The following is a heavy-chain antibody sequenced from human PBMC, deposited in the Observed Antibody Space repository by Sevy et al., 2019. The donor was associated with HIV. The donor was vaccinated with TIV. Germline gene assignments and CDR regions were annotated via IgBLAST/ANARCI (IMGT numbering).Heavy chain of an antibody. Sequence: ASVKVSCKASGGTLSNYGMNWVRQAPGQGLEWMGGIIPRVGISNYAQEFQGRVTITADESTSTLYMEVSRLRFDDTAVYFCASVRSCGGDCYFFDNWGQSTLLTVSS. V-gene: IGHV1-69*10. CDR2: IIPRVGIS. CDR1: GGTLSNYG. CDR3: ASVRSCGGDCYFFDN. D-gene: IGHD2-21*02. J-gene: IGHJ4*02.